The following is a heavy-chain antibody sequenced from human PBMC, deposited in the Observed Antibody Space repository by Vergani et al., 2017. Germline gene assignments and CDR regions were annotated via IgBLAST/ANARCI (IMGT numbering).Heavy chain of an antibody. D-gene: IGHD3-9*01. CDR3: ARGDYGILTGYRY. V-gene: IGHV1-46*03. CDR1: GYTFSNYY. Sequence: QVQVVQSGAEVKKSGASVKVSCKTSGYTFSNYYMHWVRQAPGQGLEWMGIINPSGGHTNYAQKFQGRVTMTRETCTSTVYMELGSLRSEDTAIYYCARGDYGILTGYRYWGEGAMVTVSA. CDR2: INPSGGHT. J-gene: IGHJ4*02.